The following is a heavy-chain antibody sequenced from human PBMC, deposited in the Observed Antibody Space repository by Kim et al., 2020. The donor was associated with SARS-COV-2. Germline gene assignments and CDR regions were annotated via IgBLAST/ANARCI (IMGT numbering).Heavy chain of an antibody. CDR1: GGSISGYH. D-gene: IGHD3-16*02. J-gene: IGHJ4*02. V-gene: IGHV4-59*01. CDR3: ARGTYDYVWGSYRFVY. CDR2: IYYSGNT. Sequence: SETLSLTCTVSGGSISGYHWSWIRQSPGRGLEWIGYIYYSGNTNYRPSLKSRLTISIDTSKNQFSLKLRSVTAADTAVYYCARGTYDYVWGSYRFVYWGQGTLVTVSS.